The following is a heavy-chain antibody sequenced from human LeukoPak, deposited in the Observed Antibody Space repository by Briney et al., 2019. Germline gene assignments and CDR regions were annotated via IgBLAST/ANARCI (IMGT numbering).Heavy chain of an antibody. CDR2: INPNSGGT. CDR3: AREVGGPDEQELYYYYYMDV. J-gene: IGHJ6*03. D-gene: IGHD6-13*01. V-gene: IGHV1-2*02. CDR1: GYTFTGYY. Sequence: ASVKVSCKASGYTFTGYYMHWVRQAPGQGLEWMGWINPNSGGTNYAQKFQGRVTMTRDTSISTAYMELSSLRSEDTAVYCCAREVGGPDEQELYYYYYMDVWGKGTTVTVSS.